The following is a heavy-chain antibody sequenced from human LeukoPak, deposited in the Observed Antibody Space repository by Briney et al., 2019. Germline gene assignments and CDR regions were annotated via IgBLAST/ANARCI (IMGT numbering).Heavy chain of an antibody. CDR2: IRYDGSNK. J-gene: IGHJ4*02. CDR3: AREGYYDSSGYYGY. D-gene: IGHD3-22*01. Sequence: GGSLRLSCAASGFTFSSYGMHWVRQAPGKGLEWVAFIRYDGSNKYYADSVKGRFTISRDNSKNTLYLQMNSLRAEDTAVYYCAREGYYDSSGYYGYWGQGTLVTVSS. V-gene: IGHV3-30*02. CDR1: GFTFSSYG.